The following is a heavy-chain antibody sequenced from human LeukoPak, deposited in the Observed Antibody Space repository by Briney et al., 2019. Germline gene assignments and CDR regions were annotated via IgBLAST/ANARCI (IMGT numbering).Heavy chain of an antibody. CDR2: IKQDGSQQ. CDR3: SNGIYSSSY. CDR1: GFTFTRYW. D-gene: IGHD6-6*01. J-gene: IGHJ4*02. V-gene: IGHV3-7*01. Sequence: GGSLRLSCATSGFTFTRYWMAWVRQAPGKGLEWVANIKQDGSQQYYLDSVEGRFTISRDNAKHSLYLQMNNLRADDTAVYYCSNGIYSSSYWGQGTLVTVSS.